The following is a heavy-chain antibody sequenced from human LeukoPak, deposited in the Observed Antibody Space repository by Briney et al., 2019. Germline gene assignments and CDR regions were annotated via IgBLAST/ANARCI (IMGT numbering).Heavy chain of an antibody. Sequence: GGSLRLSCAASGFTVSSNYMSWVRQAPGKGLEFVSIIYSAGSTSHADSVKGRFTISRDNAKNSLYLQMNSLRAEDTAVYYCARSGRREQGPFDIWGQGTMVTVSS. V-gene: IGHV3-53*01. CDR2: IYSAGST. CDR1: GFTVSSNY. D-gene: IGHD6-19*01. CDR3: ARSGRREQGPFDI. J-gene: IGHJ3*02.